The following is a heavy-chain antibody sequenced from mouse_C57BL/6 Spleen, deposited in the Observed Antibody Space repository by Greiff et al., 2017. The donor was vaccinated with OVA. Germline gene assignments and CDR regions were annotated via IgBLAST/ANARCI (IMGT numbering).Heavy chain of an antibody. CDR1: GYTFTSYW. D-gene: IGHD4-1*01. V-gene: IGHV1-53*01. Sequence: QVQLQQPGTELVKPGASVKLSCKASGYTFTSYWMHWVKQRPGQGLEWIGNINPSNGGTNYNEKFKSKATLTVDKYSSTAYMQRSSLTTEEAAVYDCARVGRGGDWGQGTTLTVSS. CDR3: ARVGRGGD. J-gene: IGHJ2*01. CDR2: INPSNGGT.